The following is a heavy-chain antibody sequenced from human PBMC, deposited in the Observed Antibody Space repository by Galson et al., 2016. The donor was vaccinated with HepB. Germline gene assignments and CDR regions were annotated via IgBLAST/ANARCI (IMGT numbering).Heavy chain of an antibody. D-gene: IGHD3-10*01. V-gene: IGHV3-53*01. J-gene: IGHJ5*02. CDR1: GRSVSSNY. Sequence: SLRLSCAASGRSVSSNYMSWVRQAPGKGLQWVSVIFSGGSPYYADSVKGRFTISRDNSKNTLHLQMNSLRAEDTAVYYCARDGEYYYGSGSYAETWGQGTLVTVSS. CDR2: IFSGGSP. CDR3: ARDGEYYYGSGSYAET.